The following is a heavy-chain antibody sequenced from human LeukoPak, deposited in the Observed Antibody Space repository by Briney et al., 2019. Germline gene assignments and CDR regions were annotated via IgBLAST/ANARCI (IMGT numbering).Heavy chain of an antibody. J-gene: IGHJ4*02. Sequence: SETLSLTCTVSGGSISSGDYYWSWIRQPPGKGLEWIGYIYYSGSTNYNPSLKSRVTISVDTSKNQFSLKLSSVTAADTAVYYCARVLAAAGTRDYWGQGTLVTVSS. V-gene: IGHV4-61*08. CDR3: ARVLAAAGTRDY. CDR1: GGSISSGDYY. CDR2: IYYSGST. D-gene: IGHD6-13*01.